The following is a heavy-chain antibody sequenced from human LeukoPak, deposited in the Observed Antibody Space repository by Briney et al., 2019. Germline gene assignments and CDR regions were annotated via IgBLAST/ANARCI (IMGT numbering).Heavy chain of an antibody. V-gene: IGHV4-61*02. CDR1: GASISSDDYY. J-gene: IGHJ4*02. CDR3: ARHRRYCSGGSCYSTTYFDY. D-gene: IGHD2-15*01. Sequence: SQTLSLTCTVSGASISSDDYYWSWVRQPAGKGLEWIGRIYTSGSTNYNPSLKSRVTISVDTSKNQFSLRLSSVTAADTAVYYCARHRRYCSGGSCYSTTYFDYWGQGTLVTVSS. CDR2: IYTSGST.